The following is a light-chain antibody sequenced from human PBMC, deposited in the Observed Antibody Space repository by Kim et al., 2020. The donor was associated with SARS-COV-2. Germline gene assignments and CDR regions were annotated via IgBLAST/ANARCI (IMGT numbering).Light chain of an antibody. CDR2: GAS. Sequence: SASVGDRVTITCPASQDIRDAKWCQHKPGKTPELLIHGASNLETGVPSRFSGSGSGTNFHLTICGLQPEDFAPYHSQRYAELPLAFGQETKVDIK. J-gene: IGKJ1*01. CDR3: QRYAELPLA. CDR1: QDIRDA. V-gene: IGKV1-33*01.